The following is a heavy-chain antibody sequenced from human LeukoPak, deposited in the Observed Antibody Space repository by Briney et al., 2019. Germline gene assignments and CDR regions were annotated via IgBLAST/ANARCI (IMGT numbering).Heavy chain of an antibody. V-gene: IGHV3-21*01. J-gene: IGHJ3*02. Sequence: GGSLRLSCAASGFTFSSYSMNWVRQAPGKGLEWVSSISSSSSYIYYADSVKGRFTISRDNAKNSLYLQMNSLRAEDTAVYYCALLPTRGYSDDAFDIWGQGTMVTVSS. D-gene: IGHD6-25*01. CDR2: ISSSSSYI. CDR3: ALLPTRGYSDDAFDI. CDR1: GFTFSSYS.